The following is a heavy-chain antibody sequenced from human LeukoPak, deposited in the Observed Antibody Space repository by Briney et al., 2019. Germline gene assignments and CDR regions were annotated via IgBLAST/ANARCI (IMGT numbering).Heavy chain of an antibody. CDR2: INPSGGGT. J-gene: IGHJ3*02. D-gene: IGHD3-22*01. CDR3: ARNYYDSSGYGTFGAFDI. Sequence: ASVKVSCKASGYTFTSYYMHWVRQAPGQGLEGMGIINPSGGGTSYAQKFQGRVTMTRDTSTSTVYMELSSLRSEDTAVYYCARNYYDSSGYGTFGAFDIWGQGTMVTVSS. V-gene: IGHV1-46*01. CDR1: GYTFTSYY.